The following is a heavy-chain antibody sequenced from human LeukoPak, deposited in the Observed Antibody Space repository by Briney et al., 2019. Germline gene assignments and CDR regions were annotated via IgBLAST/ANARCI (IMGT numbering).Heavy chain of an antibody. CDR2: IWYDGSNK. V-gene: IGHV3-30*02. J-gene: IGHJ3*02. CDR1: GFTFSSYG. CDR3: AKDQALGDGYNDAFDI. Sequence: PGGSLRLSCAASGFTFSSYGMHWVRQAPGKGLEWVAVIWYDGSNKYYADSVKGRFTISRDNSKNTLYLQMNSLRAEDTAVYYCAKDQALGDGYNDAFDIWGQGTMVTVSS. D-gene: IGHD5-24*01.